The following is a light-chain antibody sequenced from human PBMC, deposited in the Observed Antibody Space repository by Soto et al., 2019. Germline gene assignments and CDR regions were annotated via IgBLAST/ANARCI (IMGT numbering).Light chain of an antibody. J-gene: IGLJ1*01. Sequence: IIYKRTSSDVGGYNYVSWYQQHPGKAPKLMIYDVSNRPSGVSNRFSGSKSGNTASLTISGLQAEDEADYYCSSYTSSSSYVFGTGTKVTVL. V-gene: IGLV2-14*04. CDR1: SSDVGGYNY. CDR3: SSYTSSSSYV. CDR2: DVS.